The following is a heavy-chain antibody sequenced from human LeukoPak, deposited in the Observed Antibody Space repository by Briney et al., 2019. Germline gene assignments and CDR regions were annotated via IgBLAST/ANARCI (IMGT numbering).Heavy chain of an antibody. J-gene: IGHJ4*02. CDR3: TRHIYWGPDY. D-gene: IGHD5-12*01. CDR1: GFTFSGYS. Sequence: GGSLRLSCATSGFTFSGYSMNWVRQASGKGLEWVGRIRSKANSYATAYAASVKGRFTISRDDSKNTAYLQMNSLKTEDTAVYYCTRHIYWGPDYWGQGTLVTVSS. V-gene: IGHV3-73*01. CDR2: IRSKANSYAT.